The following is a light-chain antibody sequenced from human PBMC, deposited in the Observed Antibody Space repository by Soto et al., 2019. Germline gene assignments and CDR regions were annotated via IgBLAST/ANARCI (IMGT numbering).Light chain of an antibody. CDR3: SSYTSISTVV. Sequence: QSALTQPASVSGSPGQSITISCTGTSSDVGGYNYVSWYQQHPGKAPKLMIYEVSNRPSGVSNRFSGSKSGNTASLTISGLQPEDEADYYCSSYTSISTVVFGGGTKLTVL. V-gene: IGLV2-14*01. J-gene: IGLJ2*01. CDR2: EVS. CDR1: SSDVGGYNY.